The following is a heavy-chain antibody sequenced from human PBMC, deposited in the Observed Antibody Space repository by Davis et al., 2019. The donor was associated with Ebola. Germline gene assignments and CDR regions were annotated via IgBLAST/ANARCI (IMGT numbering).Heavy chain of an antibody. Sequence: GGSLRLSCTASAFTFDNYGMSWVRLAPGKGLGWVPSGGGRGYSTYYSNSVKGRFTISRDNSRNTVYLQMNKLRVEDTAVYYCAKHEGFWSGYFDSWGQGTQVSVSS. V-gene: IGHV3-23*01. CDR1: AFTFDNYG. CDR3: AKHEGFWSGYFDS. CDR2: GGGRGYST. J-gene: IGHJ4*02. D-gene: IGHD3-3*01.